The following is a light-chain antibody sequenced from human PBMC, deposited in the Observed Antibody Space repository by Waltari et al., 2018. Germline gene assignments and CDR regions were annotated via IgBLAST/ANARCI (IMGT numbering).Light chain of an antibody. J-gene: IGLJ2*01. V-gene: IGLV2-14*01. CDR3: SSYSSTNSLVV. CDR1: SSDVGGYPY. Sequence: QSALTQPASVSGSPGQSITISCTGTSSDVGGYPYVSWYQQHPGKAPKLIIYEVNNRPSGVSNRFSGSKSGNTASLTISGLQAEDEADYYCSSYSSTNSLVVFGSGATVTVL. CDR2: EVN.